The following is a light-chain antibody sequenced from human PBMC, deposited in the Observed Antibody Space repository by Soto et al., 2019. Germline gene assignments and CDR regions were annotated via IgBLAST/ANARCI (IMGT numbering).Light chain of an antibody. J-gene: IGKJ1*01. CDR2: DAS. V-gene: IGKV3-11*01. CDR1: QSVSSY. Sequence: DIVLTQSPATLSLSPGERATLSCRASQSVSSYLAWYQQKPGQAPRLLLYDASNRATGIPARFSGRGSGTDFILTISSLEPEDFAVYYCQQRTHWPRTFGQGTKVDIK. CDR3: QQRTHWPRT.